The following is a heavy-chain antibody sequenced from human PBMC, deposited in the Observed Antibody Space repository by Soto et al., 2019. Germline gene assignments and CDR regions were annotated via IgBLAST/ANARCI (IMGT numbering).Heavy chain of an antibody. J-gene: IGHJ4*02. CDR2: IYYSGST. CDR3: ARVPIFGVVTPYFDY. D-gene: IGHD3-3*01. V-gene: IGHV4-30-4*01. CDR1: GGSISSGDYY. Sequence: QVQLQESGPGLVKPSQTLSLTCTVSGGSISSGDYYWSWIRQPPGKGLEWIGYIYYSGSTYYNPSLKSRVTISVDTSKNQFSLKLSSVTAADTAVYYCARVPIFGVVTPYFDYWGQGTLVTVSS.